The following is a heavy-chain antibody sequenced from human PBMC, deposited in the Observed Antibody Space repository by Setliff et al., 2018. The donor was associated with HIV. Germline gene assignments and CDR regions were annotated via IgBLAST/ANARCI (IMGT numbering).Heavy chain of an antibody. J-gene: IGHJ6*02. V-gene: IGHV3-15*01. D-gene: IGHD1-26*01. CDR1: GFTFSNAW. Sequence: GSLRLSCAASGFTFSNAWMSWVRQAPGKGLEWVGRIKSKTDGGTTDYAAPVKGRFTISRDDSKNTLYLQMNSLRAEDTAVYYCAKPLTQWGVSPYHYAVDVWGQGTTVTVSS. CDR3: AKPLTQWGVSPYHYAVDV. CDR2: IKSKTDGGTT.